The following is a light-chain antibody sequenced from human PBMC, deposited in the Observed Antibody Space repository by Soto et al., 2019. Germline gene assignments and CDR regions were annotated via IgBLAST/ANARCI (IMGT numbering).Light chain of an antibody. CDR3: QQYDNWPPT. CDR1: QSVSSN. Sequence: EVLMTQSPDTLSLSPGDRATLSCRASQSVSSNLAWYQQKPGQAPSLLIYGASTRAPGLPARFSGSGSGTGFTLSIRSLQSEDFAVYYCQQYDNWPPTFGGGTKVEIK. V-gene: IGKV3-15*01. CDR2: GAS. J-gene: IGKJ4*01.